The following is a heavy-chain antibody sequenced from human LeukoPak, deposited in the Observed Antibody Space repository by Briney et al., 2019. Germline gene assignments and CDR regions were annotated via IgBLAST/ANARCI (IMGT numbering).Heavy chain of an antibody. Sequence: ASVKVSCKVSGYTLTELSMHWVRQAPGKGLEWMGGFDPEDGETIYAQKFQGRVTMTEDTSTDTAYMELSSLRSEDTAVYYCAVEVAYCGGDCFGTPFDYWGQGTLVTVSS. CDR3: AVEVAYCGGDCFGTPFDY. D-gene: IGHD2-21*02. V-gene: IGHV1-24*01. CDR2: FDPEDGET. J-gene: IGHJ4*02. CDR1: GYTLTELS.